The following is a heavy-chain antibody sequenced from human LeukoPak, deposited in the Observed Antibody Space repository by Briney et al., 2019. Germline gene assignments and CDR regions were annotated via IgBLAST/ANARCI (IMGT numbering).Heavy chain of an antibody. J-gene: IGHJ6*02. Sequence: ASVKVSCKASGYTFTGYYMHWVRQAPGQGLEWMGWINPNSGGTNYAQKFQGRVTMTRDTSISTAYMELSRLRAEDTAVYYCAKGVADSGSYYNHNFGYYYYYGMDVWGQGTTVTVSS. D-gene: IGHD3-10*01. CDR1: GYTFTGYY. V-gene: IGHV1-2*02. CDR3: AKGVADSGSYYNHNFGYYYYYGMDV. CDR2: INPNSGGT.